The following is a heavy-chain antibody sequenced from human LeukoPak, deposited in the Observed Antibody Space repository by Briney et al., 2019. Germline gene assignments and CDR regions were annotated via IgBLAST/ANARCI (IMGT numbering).Heavy chain of an antibody. CDR1: GFTFSSYA. V-gene: IGHV3-23*01. CDR3: AKSPYGSGSYWIEYFQH. D-gene: IGHD3-10*01. CDR2: ISGSGGST. J-gene: IGHJ1*01. Sequence: PGGSLRLSCEASGFTFSSYAMSWVRQAPGKGLEWVSAISGSGGSTYYADSVKGRFTISRDNSKNTLYLQMNSLRAEDTAVYYCAKSPYGSGSYWIEYFQHWGQGTLVTVSS.